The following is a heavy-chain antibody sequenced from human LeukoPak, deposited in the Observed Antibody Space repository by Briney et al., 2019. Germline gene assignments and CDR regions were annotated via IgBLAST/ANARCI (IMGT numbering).Heavy chain of an antibody. CDR2: INHSGST. D-gene: IGHD4-11*01. CDR3: AREVKLTRYYFDY. Sequence: SETLSLTCAVYGGSFSGYYWSWIRQPPGKGLEWIGEINHSGSTNYNPSLKSRVTISVDTSKNQFSLKLSSVTAADTAVYYCAREVKLTRYYFDYWGQGTLVTVSS. CDR1: GGSFSGYY. V-gene: IGHV4-34*01. J-gene: IGHJ4*02.